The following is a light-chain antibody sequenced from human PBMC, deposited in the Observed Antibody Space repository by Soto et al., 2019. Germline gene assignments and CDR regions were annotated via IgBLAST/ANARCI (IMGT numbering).Light chain of an antibody. CDR2: LNSDGSH. CDR3: QTWGTGIPV. Sequence: QLVLTQSPSASASLGASVKLTCTLSSGHSSYGIAWHQQQPEKGPRYLMKLNSDGSHSKGDAIPDRFSGSSSGAERYLTISSLQSEDEADYYCQTWGTGIPVFGGGTQLTVL. CDR1: SGHSSYG. V-gene: IGLV4-69*01. J-gene: IGLJ7*01.